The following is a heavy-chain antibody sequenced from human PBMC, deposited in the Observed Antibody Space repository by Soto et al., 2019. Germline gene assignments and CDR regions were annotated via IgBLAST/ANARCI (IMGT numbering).Heavy chain of an antibody. J-gene: IGHJ4*02. CDR2: INAGNGNT. CDR1: GYTFTSYA. D-gene: IGHD6-19*01. V-gene: IGHV1-3*01. Sequence: ASVKVSCKASGYTFTSYAMHWVRQAPGQRLEWMGWINAGNGNTKYSQKFQGRVTITRDTSASTAYMELSSLRSEDTAVYYCARKSSSGWCYFDYWGQGTLVTVSS. CDR3: ARKSSSGWCYFDY.